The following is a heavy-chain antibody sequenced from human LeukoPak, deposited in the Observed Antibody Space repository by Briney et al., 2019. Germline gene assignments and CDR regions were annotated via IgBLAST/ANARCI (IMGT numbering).Heavy chain of an antibody. D-gene: IGHD3-10*01. Sequence: ASVKVSCKASGYTFTSYYMHWVRQAPGQGLEWMGWISAYNGNTNYAQKLQGRVTMTTDTSTSTAYMELRSLRSDDTAVYYCAREDTMVRGVIHRTYYFDYWGQGSLVTVSS. CDR3: AREDTMVRGVIHRTYYFDY. CDR1: GYTFTSYY. J-gene: IGHJ4*02. V-gene: IGHV1-18*04. CDR2: ISAYNGNT.